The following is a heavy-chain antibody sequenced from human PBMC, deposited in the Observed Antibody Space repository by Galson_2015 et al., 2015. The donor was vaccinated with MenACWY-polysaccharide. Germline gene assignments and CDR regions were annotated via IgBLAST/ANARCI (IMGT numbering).Heavy chain of an antibody. CDR2: VNPNSGNT. Sequence: SVKVSCKASGYNFNSYDINWVRQATGQGLGWMGWVNPNSGNTGYAQKLQGRVTMTRDTSINTAYMELSSLTSEDTAVYYCARWTSRGNPDGYLDYWGHGTQVTVSS. CDR1: GYNFNSYD. J-gene: IGHJ4*01. V-gene: IGHV1-8*01. CDR3: ARWTSRGNPDGYLDY. D-gene: IGHD2/OR15-2a*01.